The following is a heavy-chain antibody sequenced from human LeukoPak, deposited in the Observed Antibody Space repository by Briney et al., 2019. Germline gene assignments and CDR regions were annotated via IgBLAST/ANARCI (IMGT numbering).Heavy chain of an antibody. D-gene: IGHD2-2*01. J-gene: IGHJ4*02. CDR1: GDSVISYY. CDR2: IFYSVNT. V-gene: IGHV4-59*08. CDR3: ARLLVVEGFDF. Sequence: SETLSLTCTVSGDSVISYYWNWMRQPPGKGLEWIGYIFYSVNTNYNPSLKSRATISIDTSRNQFSLKVSSVTATDTAVYYCARLLVVEGFDFWGQGTLVTVSS.